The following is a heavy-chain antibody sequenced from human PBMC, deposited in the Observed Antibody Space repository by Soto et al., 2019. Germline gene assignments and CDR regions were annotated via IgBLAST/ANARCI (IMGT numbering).Heavy chain of an antibody. Sequence: QVQLQQWGAGLLKPSETLSLTCAVYGGSFSGYYWSWIRQPPGKGLEWIGEINHSGSTNYNPSLKSRVTISVDTSKNQFSLKLSSVTAADTAVYYCARGRVWLRSPIDYWGQGTLVTVSS. D-gene: IGHD5-12*01. CDR2: INHSGST. CDR1: GGSFSGYY. CDR3: ARGRVWLRSPIDY. V-gene: IGHV4-34*01. J-gene: IGHJ4*02.